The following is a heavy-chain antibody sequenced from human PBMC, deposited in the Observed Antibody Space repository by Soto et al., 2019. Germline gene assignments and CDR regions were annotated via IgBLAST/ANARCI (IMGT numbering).Heavy chain of an antibody. Sequence: LRLSCAASGFTFSSYSMNWVRQAPGKGLEWVSYISSSSSTIYYADSVKGRFTISRDNAKNSLYLQMNSLRDEDTAVYYCARRSRLYYDSSGYYWALDDDFDYWGQGTLVTVSS. CDR2: ISSSSSTI. CDR3: ARRSRLYYDSSGYYWALDDDFDY. CDR1: GFTFSSYS. V-gene: IGHV3-48*02. D-gene: IGHD3-22*01. J-gene: IGHJ4*02.